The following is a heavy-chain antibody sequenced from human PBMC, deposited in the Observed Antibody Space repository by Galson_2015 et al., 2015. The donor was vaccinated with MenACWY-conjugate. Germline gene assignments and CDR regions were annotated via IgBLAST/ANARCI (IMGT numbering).Heavy chain of an antibody. CDR2: INSDGSSA. D-gene: IGHD2-2*01. Sequence: SLRLSCAASGFTFSSYRMHWVRQSPGKGLVWVSRINSDGSSANYADSVKGRFTISRDNAKNTLYLQMNSLRAEDTAVYYCATYCSSPSCYANGAYWGQGTLVTVSS. J-gene: IGHJ4*02. CDR3: ATYCSSPSCYANGAY. CDR1: GFTFSSYR. V-gene: IGHV3-74*01.